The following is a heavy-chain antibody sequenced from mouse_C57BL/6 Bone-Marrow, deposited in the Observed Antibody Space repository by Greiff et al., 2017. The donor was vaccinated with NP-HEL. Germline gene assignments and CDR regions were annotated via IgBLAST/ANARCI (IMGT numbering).Heavy chain of an antibody. V-gene: IGHV1-55*01. CDR1: GYTFTSYW. D-gene: IGHD1-1*01. Sequence: QVQLQQPGAELVKPGASVKMSCKASGYTFTSYWITWVKQRPGQGLEWIGDIYPGSGSTNYNEKFKSKATLTVDKSSSTAYMQLSSLTSEDSAVYYCARGEYYGSSSYWYFDVWGTGTTVTVSS. J-gene: IGHJ1*03. CDR3: ARGEYYGSSSYWYFDV. CDR2: IYPGSGST.